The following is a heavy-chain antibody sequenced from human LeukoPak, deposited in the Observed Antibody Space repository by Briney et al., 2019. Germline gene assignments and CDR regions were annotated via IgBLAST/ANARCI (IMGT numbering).Heavy chain of an antibody. V-gene: IGHV3-9*01. J-gene: IGHJ4*02. CDR2: ISWNSGSI. CDR3: AKDGGSSGSIQGENFDY. D-gene: IGHD3-22*01. CDR1: GFTFDDYA. Sequence: PGRSLRLSCAASGFTFDDYAMHWVRQAPGKGLEWVSGISWNSGSIGYADSVKGRFTISRDNAKNSLYLQMNSLRAEDTALYYCAKDGGSSGSIQGENFDYWGQGTLVTVSS.